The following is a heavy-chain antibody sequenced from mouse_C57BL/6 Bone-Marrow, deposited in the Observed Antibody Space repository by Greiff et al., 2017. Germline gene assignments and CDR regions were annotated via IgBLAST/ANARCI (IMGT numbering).Heavy chain of an antibody. CDR2: LYPGSGNT. Sequence: QVQLKQSGAELVRPGASVKLSCKASGYTFTDYYINWVKQRPGQGLEWIARLYPGSGNTYYNEKFKGKATLTAEKSSSTAYMQLSSLTSEDSAVYFCARMDYGSSPYAMDYWGQGTSVTVSS. D-gene: IGHD1-1*01. CDR1: GYTFTDYY. V-gene: IGHV1-76*01. J-gene: IGHJ4*01. CDR3: ARMDYGSSPYAMDY.